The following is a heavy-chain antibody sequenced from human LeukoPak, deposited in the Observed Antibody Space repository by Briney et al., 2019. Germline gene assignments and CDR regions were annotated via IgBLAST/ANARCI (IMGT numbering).Heavy chain of an antibody. CDR3: ASLQDSTRRAAAGNAFDL. V-gene: IGHV1-46*01. D-gene: IGHD2-2*01. CDR1: GYTFTSYD. CDR2: INPSGGST. Sequence: ASVKVSCKASGYTFTSYDMYWVRQAPGQGLEWMGVINPSGGSTSYAQKFQGRVTMTRDTSTSTVYMELSSLRSEDTAVYYCASLQDSTRRAAAGNAFDLWGHGTMVTVSS. J-gene: IGHJ3*01.